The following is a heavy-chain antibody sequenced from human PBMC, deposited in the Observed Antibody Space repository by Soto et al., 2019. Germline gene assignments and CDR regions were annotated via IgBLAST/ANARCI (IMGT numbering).Heavy chain of an antibody. D-gene: IGHD2-2*01. V-gene: IGHV1-69*01. CDR2: IIPIFGTA. Sequence: QVQLVQSGAEVKKPGSSVKVSCTASGGTFSSYAISWVRQAPGQGLEWMGGIIPIFGTANYAQKFQGRVTITADESTSTAYMELSSLRSEDTAVYYCARGREVPAAMYYYYGMDVWGQGTTVTVSS. J-gene: IGHJ6*02. CDR1: GGTFSSYA. CDR3: ARGREVPAAMYYYYGMDV.